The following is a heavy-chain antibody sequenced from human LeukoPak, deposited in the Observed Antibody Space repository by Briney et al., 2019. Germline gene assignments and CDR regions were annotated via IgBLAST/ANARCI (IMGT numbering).Heavy chain of an antibody. V-gene: IGHV4-59*01. D-gene: IGHD3-10*01. CDR2: IYYTERT. CDR1: GGSLSIYW. Sequence: PSETLSLTGTVSGGSLSIYWRTWIRQPPGKGLEWIGYIYYTERTSYNPSLKGRLSISLDTSRNQFSLKLNSVTAADAAVYYCARSGDPVLLDLWGQGTLVTVSS. CDR3: ARSGDPVLLDL. J-gene: IGHJ5*02.